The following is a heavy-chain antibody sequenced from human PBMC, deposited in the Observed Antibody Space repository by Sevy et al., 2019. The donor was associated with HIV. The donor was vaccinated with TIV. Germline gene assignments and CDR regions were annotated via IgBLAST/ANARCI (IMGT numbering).Heavy chain of an antibody. D-gene: IGHD2-2*01. CDR3: ARDKPQGVVVLPGAMWGGVDY. Sequence: ASVKVSCRASGYTFRSYGISWVRQAPGQGLEWMGWISPYTGATDFAQKVQGRISMTSDTSTSTAYMELRSLRSDDTAVYYCARDKPQGVVVLPGAMWGGVDYWGQGTLVTVSS. CDR2: ISPYTGAT. CDR1: GYTFRSYG. V-gene: IGHV1-18*01. J-gene: IGHJ4*02.